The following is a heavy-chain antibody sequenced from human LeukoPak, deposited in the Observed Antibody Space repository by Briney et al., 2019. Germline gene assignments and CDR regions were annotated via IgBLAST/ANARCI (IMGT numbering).Heavy chain of an antibody. V-gene: IGHV3-7*01. CDR3: ARINLGAFDI. Sequence: GGSLRLSCAASGFTFTKYWMTWVRQAPGKGLEWVANIKQDGSEKYYVDSAKGRFTISRDTAKNSLYLQMNSLRAEDTAVFYCARINLGAFDIWGQGTMVTVSS. D-gene: IGHD3-16*01. CDR1: GFTFTKYW. J-gene: IGHJ3*02. CDR2: IKQDGSEK.